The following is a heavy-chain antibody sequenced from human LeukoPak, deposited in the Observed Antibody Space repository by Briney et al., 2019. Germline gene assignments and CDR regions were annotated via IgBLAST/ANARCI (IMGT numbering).Heavy chain of an antibody. Sequence: GGSLRLSCAASGFTVSSTYMTWVRQAPGKGLEWVSILYNDGRTYYAHSVKGRFTISRDNSKNTLYLQMNSLRAEDTAVYYCAKLSMDSYYFDYWGQGTLVTVSS. D-gene: IGHD3/OR15-3a*01. CDR1: GFTVSSTY. CDR3: AKLSMDSYYFDY. J-gene: IGHJ4*02. V-gene: IGHV3-53*01. CDR2: LYNDGRT.